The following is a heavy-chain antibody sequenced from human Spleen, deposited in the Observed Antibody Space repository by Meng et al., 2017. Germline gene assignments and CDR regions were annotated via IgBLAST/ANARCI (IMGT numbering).Heavy chain of an antibody. CDR1: GGSISSGRYY. D-gene: IGHD3-16*01. CDR3: ARDLWELRYKAPFDP. V-gene: IGHV4-39*06. Sequence: RLRLKEAGPGLVKPSETLYLPCAVSGGSISSGRYYWNWIRQAPGKGLEWIGSVYYSGITYYNPSLESRVTISVDTSKNQFSLKLSSVTAADTAVYYCARDLWELRYKAPFDPWGQGILVTVSS. J-gene: IGHJ5*02. CDR2: VYYSGIT.